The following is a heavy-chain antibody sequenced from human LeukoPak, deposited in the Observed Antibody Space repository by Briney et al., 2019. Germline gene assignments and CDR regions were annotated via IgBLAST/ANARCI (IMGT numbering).Heavy chain of an antibody. CDR1: GGTFSSYA. J-gene: IGHJ4*02. V-gene: IGHV1-18*01. CDR3: ARGGTYYPCIDY. Sequence: ASVKVSCKASGGTFSSYAISWVRQAPGQRLEWMGWISAYNGRTNYAQKFQGRVTMTTDSSTSTAYMDLTSLRSDDTAVYYCARGGTYYPCIDYWGQGTLVTVSS. D-gene: IGHD1-26*01. CDR2: ISAYNGRT.